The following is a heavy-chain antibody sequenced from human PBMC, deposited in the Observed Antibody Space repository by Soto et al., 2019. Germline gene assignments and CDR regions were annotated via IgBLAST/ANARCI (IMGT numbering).Heavy chain of an antibody. Sequence: EVQLVESGGGLVQPGGSLRLSCAASGFTFSNYWMYWVRQAPGKGLVWVSRVNNDGTNTTHADSVKGRFTISRDNAENTLYLQMNSLRAEDTAVYYCARGGLQHALDVWGQGSTVTVSS. CDR1: GFTFSNYW. J-gene: IGHJ6*02. CDR2: VNNDGTNT. V-gene: IGHV3-74*03. D-gene: IGHD6-13*01. CDR3: ARGGLQHALDV.